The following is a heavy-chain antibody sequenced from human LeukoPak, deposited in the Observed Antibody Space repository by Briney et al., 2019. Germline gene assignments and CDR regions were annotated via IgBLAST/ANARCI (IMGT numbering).Heavy chain of an antibody. CDR1: GGSISSYY. CDR3: AKRRAVAGNAGFDY. CDR2: IYTNEIT. V-gene: IGHV4-4*07. D-gene: IGHD6-19*01. J-gene: IGHJ4*02. Sequence: SETLFLTCTVSGGSISSYYGSWIRQPAGEGLDWIGHIYTNEITNYSPSLKSRANMSVDTPKNHFSLKLSSVTAAATAVNYVAKRRAVAGNAGFDYWGQGTLVIVSS.